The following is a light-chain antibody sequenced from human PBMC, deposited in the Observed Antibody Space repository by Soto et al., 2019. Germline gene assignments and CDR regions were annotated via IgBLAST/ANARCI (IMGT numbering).Light chain of an antibody. CDR2: DAF. CDR1: QSLVYGDGKTY. CDR3: MQRTHVPIT. J-gene: IGKJ5*01. Sequence: DVVLTQAPLSLSVTPGQPASMSCKSTQSLVYGDGKTYLYWYLQRPGQPPQLLIYDAFNRFSGVPDRFSGSGSGTDFTLKISRVEAEDVGVFYCMQRTHVPITCGQGTRLDI. V-gene: IGKV2D-29*01.